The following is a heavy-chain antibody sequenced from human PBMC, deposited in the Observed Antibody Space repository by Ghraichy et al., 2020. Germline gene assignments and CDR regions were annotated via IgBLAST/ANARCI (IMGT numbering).Heavy chain of an antibody. CDR3: ARGVGAVAGHYYHGLDV. J-gene: IGHJ6*02. CDR1: GFSFSSYS. V-gene: IGHV3-48*04. D-gene: IGHD6-19*01. CDR2: ISSSSNAM. Sequence: GGSLRLSCVASGFSFSSYSINWVRQAPGKGLEWVSFISSSSNAMYYADSVKGRFTISRDNAKNSVFVQMNSLRVEDTAIYYCARGVGAVAGHYYHGLDVWGQGTTVPVSS.